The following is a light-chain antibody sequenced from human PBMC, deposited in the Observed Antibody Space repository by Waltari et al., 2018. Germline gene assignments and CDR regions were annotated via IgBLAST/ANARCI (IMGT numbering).Light chain of an antibody. V-gene: IGLV1-44*01. CDR2: NTN. CDR1: TSNIGSNA. Sequence: QSVLTQPPSASGTPGQRVSISCSGSTSNIGSNAVSWYQPLPGGAPNLLIYNTNQRPSGGPGRFSGSKSGTSASLAISGLQSEDECDYYCAAWDDNLNGPVFGGGTKLTVL. CDR3: AAWDDNLNGPV. J-gene: IGLJ2*01.